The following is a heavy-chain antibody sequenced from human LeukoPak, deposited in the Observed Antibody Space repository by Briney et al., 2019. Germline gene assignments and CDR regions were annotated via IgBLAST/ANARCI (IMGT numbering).Heavy chain of an antibody. CDR3: ARGVGATKARSPVY. D-gene: IGHD1-26*01. J-gene: IGHJ4*02. V-gene: IGHV1-69*13. CDR1: GGTFSSYA. CDR2: IIPIFGTA. Sequence: SVKVSCKASGGTFSSYAISWVRQAPGQGLEWMGGIIPIFGTANYAQKFQGRVTITADESTSTAYMELSSLRSEDTAVYYCARGVGATKARSPVYWGQGTLVTVSS.